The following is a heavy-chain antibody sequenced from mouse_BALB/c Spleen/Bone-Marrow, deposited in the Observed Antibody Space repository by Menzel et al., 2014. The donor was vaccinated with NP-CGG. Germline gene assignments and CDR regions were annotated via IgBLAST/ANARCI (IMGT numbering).Heavy chain of an antibody. Sequence: EVQVVESGAELVKPGASVKLSCTASGFNIKDTYMHWVKQRPEQGLEWIGRIDSANGNTKYDPKFQGKATITADTSSNTAYLQLSSLTSEDTAVYYCARVYPNAMDYWGQGTSVTVSS. CDR3: ARVYPNAMDY. CDR2: IDSANGNT. CDR1: GFNIKDTY. J-gene: IGHJ4*01. D-gene: IGHD2-1*01. V-gene: IGHV14-3*02.